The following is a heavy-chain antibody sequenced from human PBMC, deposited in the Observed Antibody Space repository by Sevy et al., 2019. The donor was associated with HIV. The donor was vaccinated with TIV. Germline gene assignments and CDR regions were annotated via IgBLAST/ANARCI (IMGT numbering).Heavy chain of an antibody. V-gene: IGHV3-9*01. D-gene: IGHD3-16*02. CDR1: GFTFDDYA. Sequence: GGSLRLSCAASGFTFDDYAMHWVRQAPGKGLEWVSGISWNSGSIGYADSVKGRFTISRDNSKNTLYLQMNSLRAEDTAVYYCTKDMVTFGGIIANSPGGFDIWGQGTMVTVSS. J-gene: IGHJ3*02. CDR3: TKDMVTFGGIIANSPGGFDI. CDR2: ISWNSGSI.